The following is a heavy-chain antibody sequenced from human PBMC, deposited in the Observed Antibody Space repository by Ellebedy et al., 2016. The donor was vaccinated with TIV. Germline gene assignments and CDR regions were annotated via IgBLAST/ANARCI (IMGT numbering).Heavy chain of an antibody. J-gene: IGHJ5*02. D-gene: IGHD4-17*01. CDR3: ARRGSYGDYAVQINSWFDR. Sequence: GGSLRLSCAASGFSFRSYWMNWVRQAPGKGLEWVANIYQDGSDEYYVDSVKGRFTIYRDNDNKALFLQMNSLRVEDTAVYYCARRGSYGDYAVQINSWFDRWGRGTLVTVSS. CDR1: GFSFRSYW. CDR2: IYQDGSDE. V-gene: IGHV3-7*01.